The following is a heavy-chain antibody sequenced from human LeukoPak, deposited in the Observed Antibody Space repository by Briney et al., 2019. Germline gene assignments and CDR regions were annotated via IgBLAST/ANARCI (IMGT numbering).Heavy chain of an antibody. CDR2: INAGNGNT. CDR3: ARGPYSSGPTPFDY. V-gene: IGHV1-3*01. D-gene: IGHD6-19*01. CDR1: GYTFTSYA. Sequence: ASVKVSYKASGYTFTSYAMHWVRQAPGQRLEWMGWINAGNGNTKYSQKFQGRVTITRDTSASTAYMELSSLRSEDTAVYYCARGPYSSGPTPFDYWGQGTLVTVSS. J-gene: IGHJ4*02.